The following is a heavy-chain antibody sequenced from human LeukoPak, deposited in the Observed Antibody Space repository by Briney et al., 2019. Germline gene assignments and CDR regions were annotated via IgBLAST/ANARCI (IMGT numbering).Heavy chain of an antibody. CDR1: GFTFSRYW. D-gene: IGHD3-3*01. CDR3: AGALRFLEVDY. V-gene: IGHV3-74*01. CDR2: INSDGSST. Sequence: GGSLRLSCAAPGFTFSRYWMHWVRQAPGKGLVWVSRINSDGSSTSYADSVKGRFTISRDNAKNTLYLQMNSLRAEDTAVYYCAGALRFLEVDYWGQGTLVTVSS. J-gene: IGHJ4*02.